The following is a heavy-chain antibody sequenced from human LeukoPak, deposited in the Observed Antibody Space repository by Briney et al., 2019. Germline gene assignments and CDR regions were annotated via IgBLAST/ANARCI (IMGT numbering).Heavy chain of an antibody. CDR2: ISSSGSTI. Sequence: GGSLRLSCAASGFTFSSYEMNWVRQAPGKGLEWVSYISSSGSTIYYADSVKGRFTISRDNSKNTLYLQMNSLRAEDTAVYYCARVNYYDSSGYLVWGQGTLVTVSS. CDR1: GFTFSSYE. J-gene: IGHJ4*02. CDR3: ARVNYYDSSGYLV. D-gene: IGHD3-22*01. V-gene: IGHV3-48*03.